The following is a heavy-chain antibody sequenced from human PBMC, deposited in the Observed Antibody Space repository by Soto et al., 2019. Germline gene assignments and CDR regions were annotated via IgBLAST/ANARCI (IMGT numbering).Heavy chain of an antibody. CDR3: ARDLTGPPEGILEWRSLYYGMDG. D-gene: IGHD3-3*01. V-gene: IGHV1-18*01. CDR2: ISAYNGNT. CDR1: GYTFTSYG. Sequence: ASVKVSCKASGYTFTSYGISWVRQAPGQGLEWMGWISAYNGNTNYAQKLQGRVTMTTDTSTSTAYMELRSLRSYDTAVYYCARDLTGPPEGILEWRSLYYGMDGWGQGTRVTVSS. J-gene: IGHJ6*02.